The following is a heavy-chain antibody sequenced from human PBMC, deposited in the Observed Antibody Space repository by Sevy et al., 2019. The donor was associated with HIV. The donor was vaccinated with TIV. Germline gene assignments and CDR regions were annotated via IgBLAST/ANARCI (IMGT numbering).Heavy chain of an antibody. Sequence: SETLSLTCTVSGGSISTTNYYWGWIRQPPGKGLEWIGTIHNNGNTYYNPSLKSRVTISVDTSKNQFSLKLNSVTAADTAVYYCARESWYSSGWLWFHSWGQGTLVTVSS. D-gene: IGHD6-19*01. CDR1: GGSISTTNYY. CDR2: IHNNGNT. J-gene: IGHJ5*01. V-gene: IGHV4-39*02. CDR3: ARESWYSSGWLWFHS.